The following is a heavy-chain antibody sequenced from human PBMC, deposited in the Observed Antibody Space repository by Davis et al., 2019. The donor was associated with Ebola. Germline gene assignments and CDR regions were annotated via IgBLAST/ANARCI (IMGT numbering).Heavy chain of an antibody. D-gene: IGHD6-13*01. CDR1: GFTFSSYA. Sequence: GESLKISCAASGFTFSSYAMMWVRQAPGKGLEWVSSISSGVGVPYYADSVKGRFTISRDNSKNTLYLQMNSLRAEDTAVYYCARGPSTGNSFSYWGQGTLVTVSS. J-gene: IGHJ4*02. V-gene: IGHV3-23*01. CDR3: ARGPSTGNSFSY. CDR2: ISSGVGVP.